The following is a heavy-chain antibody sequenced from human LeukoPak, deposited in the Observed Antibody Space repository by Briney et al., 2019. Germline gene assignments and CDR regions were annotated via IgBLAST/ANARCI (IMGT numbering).Heavy chain of an antibody. CDR3: AKDTYGSGPNDAFDI. J-gene: IGHJ3*02. V-gene: IGHV3-23*01. CDR2: ISGSGGST. Sequence: GGSLRLSCAASGFTFSSYGMSWVRQAPGKGLEWVSAISGSGGSTYYADSVKGRFTISRDSSKNTLYLQINSLRAEDTAVYYCAKDTYGSGPNDAFDIWGQGTMVTVTS. CDR1: GFTFSSYG. D-gene: IGHD3-10*01.